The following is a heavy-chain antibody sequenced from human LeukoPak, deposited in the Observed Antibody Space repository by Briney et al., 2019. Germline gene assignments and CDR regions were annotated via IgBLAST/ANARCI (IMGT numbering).Heavy chain of an antibody. V-gene: IGHV4-61*01. Sequence: PSETLSLTCTVSGGSVSSGSYYWGWIRQPPGKGLEWIGYIHYSGSTNYNPSLKNRVTIAVDTSKNQFSLKLSSVTAADTAVYYCASRDGYNIIDYWGQGTLVTVSS. CDR1: GGSVSSGSYY. CDR3: ASRDGYNIIDY. CDR2: IHYSGST. J-gene: IGHJ4*02. D-gene: IGHD5-24*01.